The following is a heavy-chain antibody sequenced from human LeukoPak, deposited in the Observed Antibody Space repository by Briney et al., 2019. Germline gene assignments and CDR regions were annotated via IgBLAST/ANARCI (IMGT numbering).Heavy chain of an antibody. D-gene: IGHD3-10*01. CDR2: IRSKANNYAT. CDR3: TRRGRGFGELLID. Sequence: GGSLKLSCAASGFTFRGSAIHWVRQPSGKGLEWVGRIRSKANNYATAYAASVKGRFTITRDDSKNTAYLQMNRLKTEDTAVYYCTRRGRGFGELLIDWGQGTLVTVSS. V-gene: IGHV3-73*01. J-gene: IGHJ4*02. CDR1: GFTFRGSA.